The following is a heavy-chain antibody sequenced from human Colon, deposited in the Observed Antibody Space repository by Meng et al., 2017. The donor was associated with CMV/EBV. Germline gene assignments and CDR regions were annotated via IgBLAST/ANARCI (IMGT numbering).Heavy chain of an antibody. J-gene: IGHJ5*02. Sequence: GGSLRLSCAASGFTFSDYYMSWIRQAPGKGLEWVSCISSSGSTIYYADSVKGRFTISRDNAKNSLYLQMNSLRAEDTAVYYCARDGRYDYVWGSYRYSNWFDPWGQGTLVTVSS. CDR1: GFTFSDYY. D-gene: IGHD3-16*02. CDR3: ARDGRYDYVWGSYRYSNWFDP. CDR2: ISSSGSTI. V-gene: IGHV3-11*01.